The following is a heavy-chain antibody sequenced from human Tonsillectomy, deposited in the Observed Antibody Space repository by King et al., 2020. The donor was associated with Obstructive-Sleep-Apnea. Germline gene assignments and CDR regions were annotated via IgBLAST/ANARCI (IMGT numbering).Heavy chain of an antibody. CDR3: ARVSNGSGSYYFDY. J-gene: IGHJ4*02. CDR2: ISSSSSYT. V-gene: IGHV3-11*06. D-gene: IGHD3-10*01. CDR1: GFTFSDYY. Sequence: VQLVESGGGLVKPGGSLRLSCAASGFTFSDYYMSWIRQAPGKGLEWVSYISSSSSYTNYTDSVKGRFTISRDNAKNSLYLQMNSLRAEDTAVYYCARVSNGSGSYYFDYWGQGTLVTVSS.